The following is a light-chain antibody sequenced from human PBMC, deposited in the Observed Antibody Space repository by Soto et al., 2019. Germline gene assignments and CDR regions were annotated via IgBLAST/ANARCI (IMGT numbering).Light chain of an antibody. CDR2: EAS. CDR3: QQYGRPPRAT. CDR1: QSVSSN. J-gene: IGKJ5*01. Sequence: EIVMTQSPATLSVSPGERATLSCRASQSVSSNLAWFQQKPGQAPRLLIYEASSRATGIPDRFSGGGSGTDFTLSISKVEPEDFAVYYCQQYGRPPRATSGQGTRLEIK. V-gene: IGKV3-20*01.